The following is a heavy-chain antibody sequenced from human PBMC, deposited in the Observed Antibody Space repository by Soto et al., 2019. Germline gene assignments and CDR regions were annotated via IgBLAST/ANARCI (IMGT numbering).Heavy chain of an antibody. Sequence: PSETLSLTCAVSGGFISSSNWWSWVRQHPGKGLEWIGYIYYSGSTYYNPSLKSRVTISVDTSKNQFSLKLSSVTAADTAVYYCARDSTIAAADYYYGMDVWGQGTTVTVSS. D-gene: IGHD6-13*01. V-gene: IGHV4-31*11. J-gene: IGHJ6*02. CDR3: ARDSTIAAADYYYGMDV. CDR2: IYYSGST. CDR1: GGFISSSNW.